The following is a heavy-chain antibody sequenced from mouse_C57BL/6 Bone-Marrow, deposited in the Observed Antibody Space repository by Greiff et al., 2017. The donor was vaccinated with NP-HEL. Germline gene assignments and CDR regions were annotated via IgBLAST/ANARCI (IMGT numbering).Heavy chain of an antibody. CDR1: GYTFTDYY. Sequence: EVQLQQSGPVLVKPGASVKMSCKASGYTFTDYYMNWVKQSHGKSLEWIGVINPYNGGTSYNQKFKGKATLTVDKSSSTAYMELNSLTSEDSAVYYCARKLRIFPWYFDVWGTGTTVTVSS. D-gene: IGHD1-1*01. CDR2: INPYNGGT. CDR3: ARKLRIFPWYFDV. V-gene: IGHV1-19*01. J-gene: IGHJ1*03.